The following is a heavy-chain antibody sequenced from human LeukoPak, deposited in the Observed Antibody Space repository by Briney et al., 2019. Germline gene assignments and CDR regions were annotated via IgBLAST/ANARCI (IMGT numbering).Heavy chain of an antibody. CDR2: IIPIFGTA. CDR3: ARADKCSGGSCYSWWFDP. J-gene: IGHJ5*02. CDR1: GGTFSSYA. V-gene: IGHV1-69*06. Sequence: EASVKVSCKASGGTFSSYAISWVRQAPGQGLEWMGGIIPIFGTANYAQTFQGRVTITADKSTSTAYMELSSLRSEDTAVYYCARADKCSGGSCYSWWFDPWGQGTLVTVSS. D-gene: IGHD2-15*01.